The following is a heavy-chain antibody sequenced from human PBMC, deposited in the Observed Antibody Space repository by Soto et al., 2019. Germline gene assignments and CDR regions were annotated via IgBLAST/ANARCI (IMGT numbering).Heavy chain of an antibody. CDR1: GFTFSSYA. V-gene: IGHV3-23*01. J-gene: IGHJ5*02. Sequence: GGSLRLSCAASGFTFSSYAMSWVRQAPGKGLEWVSGISGSGGSTYYADSVKGRFTTSRDNSKNTLYLQMNSLRAEDTAVYYCAKVMVKNWFDPWGQGTLVTVSS. D-gene: IGHD5-18*01. CDR2: ISGSGGST. CDR3: AKVMVKNWFDP.